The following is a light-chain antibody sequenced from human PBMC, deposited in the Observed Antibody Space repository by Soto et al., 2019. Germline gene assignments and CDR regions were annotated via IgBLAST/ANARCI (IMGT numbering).Light chain of an antibody. V-gene: IGLV2-8*01. CDR2: EVT. Sequence: QSVLTQPPSASGSPGQSVTISCTGTSSDVGGYNYVSWYQQHPGKAPKLVIYEVTKRPSGVPDRFSGSKSGNTASLTVSGLQAEDEADYYCSSFTGASMIFGTGTKVTVL. J-gene: IGLJ1*01. CDR3: SSFTGASMI. CDR1: SSDVGGYNY.